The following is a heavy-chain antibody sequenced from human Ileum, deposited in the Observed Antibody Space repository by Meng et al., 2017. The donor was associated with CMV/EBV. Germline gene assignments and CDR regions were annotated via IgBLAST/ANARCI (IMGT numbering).Heavy chain of an antibody. V-gene: IGHV3-33*06. CDR2: IWYDGSNK. CDR1: GFTFSSYG. J-gene: IGHJ4*02. CDR3: AKGRRHYFDY. Sequence: GESLKISCAAPGFTFSSYGMHWVRQAPGKGLEWVAVIWYDGSNKYYADSVKGRFTISRDNSKNTLYLQMNSLRAEDTAVYYCAKGRRHYFDYWGQGTLVTVSS.